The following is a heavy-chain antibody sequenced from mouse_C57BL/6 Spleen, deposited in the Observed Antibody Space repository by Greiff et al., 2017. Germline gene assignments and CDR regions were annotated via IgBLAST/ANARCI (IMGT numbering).Heavy chain of an antibody. V-gene: IGHV1-55*01. CDR3: ARSRKGYARDY. CDR1: GYTFTSYW. CDR2: IYPVSGST. Sequence: QVHLQQPGAELVKPGASVKMSCKASGYTFTSYWITWVKQRPGQGLEWIGDIYPVSGSTNTNEKFKSKATLTLGTSSSTAYMKISSLTSEDSAVYYGARSRKGYARDYWGQGTSVTGSS. J-gene: IGHJ4*01.